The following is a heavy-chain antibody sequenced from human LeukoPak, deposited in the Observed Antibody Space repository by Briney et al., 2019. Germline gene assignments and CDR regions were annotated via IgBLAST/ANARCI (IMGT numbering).Heavy chain of an antibody. Sequence: ASVKVSCKASGGTFSSYAISWVRQAPGQGLEWMGGIIPIFGTANYAQKSQGRVTITTDESTSTAYMELSSLRSEDTAVCYCARARTASIVVVPAAMWFDPWGQGTPVTVSS. V-gene: IGHV1-69*05. CDR3: ARARTASIVVVPAAMWFDP. J-gene: IGHJ5*02. CDR1: GGTFSSYA. CDR2: IIPIFGTA. D-gene: IGHD2-2*01.